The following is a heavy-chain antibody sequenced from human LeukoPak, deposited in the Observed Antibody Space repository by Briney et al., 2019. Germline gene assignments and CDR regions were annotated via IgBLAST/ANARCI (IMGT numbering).Heavy chain of an antibody. D-gene: IGHD4-23*01. CDR2: IIPIFGIA. CDR1: GGTFSSYA. V-gene: IGHV1-69*04. J-gene: IGHJ4*02. Sequence: ASVKVSCKASGGTFSSYAISWVRQAPGQGLEWMGRIIPIFGIANYAQKFQGRVTITADKSTSTAYMELSSLRSEDTAVYYCASQASGNLKPVWGQGTLATVSS. CDR3: ASQASGNLKPV.